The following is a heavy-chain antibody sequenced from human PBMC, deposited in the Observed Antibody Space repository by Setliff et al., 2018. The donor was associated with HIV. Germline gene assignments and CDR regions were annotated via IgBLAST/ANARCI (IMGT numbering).Heavy chain of an antibody. D-gene: IGHD2-21*02. CDR3: ARGSSFCAVDCERDY. CDR1: GYTFTSYD. CDR2: MNANGGHT. J-gene: IGHJ4*02. V-gene: IGHV1-8*02. Sequence: ASVKVSCKASGYTFTSYDINWVRQATGQGLEWTGWMNANGGHTGYAQKFQGRVTMTRDTSITTAYMELSSLTSEDTAVYYCARGSSFCAVDCERDYWGQGTQVPVSS.